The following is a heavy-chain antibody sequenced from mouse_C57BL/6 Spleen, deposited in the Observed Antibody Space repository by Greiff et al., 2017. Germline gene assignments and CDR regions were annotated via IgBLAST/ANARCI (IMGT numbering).Heavy chain of an antibody. J-gene: IGHJ1*03. Sequence: QVQLQQPGAELVKPGASVKLSCKASGYTFTSYWMQWVKQRPGQGLEWIGEIDPSDSYTNYNQKFKGKATLTVDTSSSTAYMQLSSLTSEDSAVYYCARGTITYWYFDVWGTGTTVTVSS. V-gene: IGHV1-50*01. CDR3: ARGTITYWYFDV. CDR1: GYTFTSYW. CDR2: IDPSDSYT. D-gene: IGHD1-1*01.